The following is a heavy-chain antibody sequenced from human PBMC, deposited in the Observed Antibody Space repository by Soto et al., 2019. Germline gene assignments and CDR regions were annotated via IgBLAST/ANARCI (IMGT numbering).Heavy chain of an antibody. CDR1: GGSISSSSYY. CDR3: ARRTYYDFWSGYSIDY. Sequence: SETLSLTCTGSGGSISSSSYYWGWIRQPPGKGLEWIGSIYYSGSTYYNPSLKSRVTISVDTSKNQFSLKLSSVTAADTAVYYCARRTYYDFWSGYSIDYWGQGTLVTVS. CDR2: IYYSGST. V-gene: IGHV4-39*01. J-gene: IGHJ4*02. D-gene: IGHD3-3*01.